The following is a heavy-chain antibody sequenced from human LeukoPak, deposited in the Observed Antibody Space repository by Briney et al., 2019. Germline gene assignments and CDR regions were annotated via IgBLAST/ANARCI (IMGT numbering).Heavy chain of an antibody. CDR3: ARDRGIAVAETTYNWFDP. V-gene: IGHV1-18*01. Sequence: ASVKVSCKASGYTFTSYGISWVRQAPGQGLEWMGWTSAYNGNTNYAQKLQGRVTMTTDTSTSTAYMELRSLRSDDTAVYYCARDRGIAVAETTYNWFDPWGQGTLVTVSS. J-gene: IGHJ5*02. CDR2: TSAYNGNT. D-gene: IGHD6-19*01. CDR1: GYTFTSYG.